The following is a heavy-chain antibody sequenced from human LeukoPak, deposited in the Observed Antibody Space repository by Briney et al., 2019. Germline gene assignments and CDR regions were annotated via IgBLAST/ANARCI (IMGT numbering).Heavy chain of an antibody. CDR3: AKTQWKVGATNYFDY. J-gene: IGHJ4*02. Sequence: GGSLRLSCAASGFAFNNYAMTWVRQAPRRGLEWVSKINDNGGQRHYADSVKGRFTITRDNSKNTLFLQMDGLRAEDTAVYYCAKTQWKVGATNYFDYWGQGILVTVSS. V-gene: IGHV3-23*01. CDR2: INDNGGQR. D-gene: IGHD1-26*01. CDR1: GFAFNNYA.